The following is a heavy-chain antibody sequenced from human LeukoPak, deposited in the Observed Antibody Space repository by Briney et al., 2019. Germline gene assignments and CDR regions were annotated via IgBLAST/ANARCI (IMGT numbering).Heavy chain of an antibody. D-gene: IGHD4/OR15-4a*01. V-gene: IGHV1-69*06. CDR3: ARDSYRTRDYNWFDP. J-gene: IGHJ5*02. CDR1: GGTFSSYS. Sequence: SVKVSCKASGGTFSSYSISWVRQAPGQGLEWMGVIIPMFGTTTYAQRFQGRVTITADKSTSTAYMELSSLRSEDTAVYYCARDSYRTRDYNWFDPWGQGTLVTVSS. CDR2: IIPMFGTT.